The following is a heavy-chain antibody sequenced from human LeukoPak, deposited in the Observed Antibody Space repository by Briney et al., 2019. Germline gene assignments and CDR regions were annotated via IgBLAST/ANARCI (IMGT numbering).Heavy chain of an antibody. J-gene: IGHJ5*02. CDR2: IIPIFGTA. CDR3: ARHHASTYYYDSSGLNWFDP. CDR1: GCTFSSYA. V-gene: IGHV1-69*05. D-gene: IGHD3-22*01. Sequence: GSSVNVSCKASGCTFSSYAISWVRQAPGQGLEWMGRIIPIFGTANYAQKFQGRVTITTDESTSTAYMELSSLRSEDTAVYYCARHHASTYYYDSSGLNWFDPWGQGTLATVSS.